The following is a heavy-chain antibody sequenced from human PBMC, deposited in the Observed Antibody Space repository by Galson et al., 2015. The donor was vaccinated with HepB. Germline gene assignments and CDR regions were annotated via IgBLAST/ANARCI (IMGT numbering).Heavy chain of an antibody. V-gene: IGHV1-46*01. CDR3: ARDPHRGCSSTSCHHRYYYYYYMDV. D-gene: IGHD2-2*01. Sequence: SVKVSCKASGYTFTSYYMHWVRQAPGQGLEWMGIINPSGGSTSYAQKFQGRVTMTRDTSTSTVYMELSSLRSEDTAVYYCARDPHRGCSSTSCHHRYYYYYYMDVWGKGTTVTVSS. CDR2: INPSGGST. CDR1: GYTFTSYY. J-gene: IGHJ6*03.